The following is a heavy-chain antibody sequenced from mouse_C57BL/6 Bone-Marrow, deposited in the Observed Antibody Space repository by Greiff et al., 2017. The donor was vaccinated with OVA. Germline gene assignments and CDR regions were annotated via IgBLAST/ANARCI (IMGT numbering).Heavy chain of an antibody. CDR3: ASQDYYGGVYEGFAY. D-gene: IGHD1-1*02. J-gene: IGHJ3*01. V-gene: IGHV1-64*01. CDR1: GYTFTSYW. CDR2: IHPNSGSI. Sequence: VQLQQPGAELVKPGASVKLSCKASGYTFTSYWMHWVKQRPGQGLEWIGMIHPNSGSINYNEKFKSKATLTVDKSSSTAYMQLSSLTSEDSAVYYCASQDYYGGVYEGFAYWGQGTLVTGSA.